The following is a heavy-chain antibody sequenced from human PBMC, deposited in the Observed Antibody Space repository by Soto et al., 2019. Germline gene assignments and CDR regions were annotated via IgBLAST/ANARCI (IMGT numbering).Heavy chain of an antibody. J-gene: IGHJ4*02. CDR2: IKSDEITT. CDR1: GFIFSDYW. D-gene: IGHD3-10*01. V-gene: IGHV3-74*01. Sequence: GGSLRLSCAASGFIFSDYWIHWVRQAPGKGLVWVSRIKSDEITTNYADSVWGRLTISRDNAKNTVYLQMNSLRAEDTAVYYCARGARNYYYFDYWGQGTLVTVSS. CDR3: ARGARNYYYFDY.